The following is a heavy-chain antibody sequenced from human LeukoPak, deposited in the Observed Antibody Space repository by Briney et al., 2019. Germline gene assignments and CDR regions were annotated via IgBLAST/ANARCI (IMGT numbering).Heavy chain of an antibody. CDR3: ARDLTVPLPWSPTKGMDYFDY. CDR2: INPSGGST. Sequence: GASVKVSCKASGYTFTSYYMHWVRQAPGQGLEWMGIINPSGGSTSYAQKFQGRVTMTRDTSTSTVYMELSSLRSEDTAVYYCARDLTVPLPWSPTKGMDYFDYWGQGTLVTVSS. CDR1: GYTFTSYY. V-gene: IGHV1-46*01. D-gene: IGHD2-21*02. J-gene: IGHJ4*02.